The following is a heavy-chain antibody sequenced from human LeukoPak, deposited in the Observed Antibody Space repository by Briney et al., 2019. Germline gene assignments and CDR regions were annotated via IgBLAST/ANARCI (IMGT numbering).Heavy chain of an antibody. CDR1: GGSISSYY. CDR2: IYYSGST. Sequence: PSETLSLTCAVYGGSISSYYWSWIRQPPGKGLEWIGYIYYSGSTNYNPSLKGRVTISVDTSKNQFSLKLSSVTAADTAVYYCARHASSGSYDYWGQGTLVTVSS. CDR3: ARHASSGSYDY. D-gene: IGHD1-26*01. V-gene: IGHV4-59*08. J-gene: IGHJ4*02.